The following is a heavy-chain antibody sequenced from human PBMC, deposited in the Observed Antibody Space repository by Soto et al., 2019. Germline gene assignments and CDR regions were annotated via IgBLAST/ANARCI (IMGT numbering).Heavy chain of an antibody. J-gene: IGHJ4*02. CDR2: ISYVGSNK. Sequence: QVQLVESGGGVVQPGRSLRLSCAISGFTFSSYAMHWVRQAPGKGLEWVPVISYVGSNKFYADSVKGRFTISRDTSKNTLYLQMNSLRGEDTAVYYCARAGPPVAREYFDYWGQGTLVTVSS. CDR3: ARAGPPVAREYFDY. D-gene: IGHD6-6*01. CDR1: GFTFSSYA. V-gene: IGHV3-30-3*01.